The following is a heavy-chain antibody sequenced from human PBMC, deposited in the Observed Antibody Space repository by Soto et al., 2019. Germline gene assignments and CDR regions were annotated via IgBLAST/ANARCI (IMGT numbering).Heavy chain of an antibody. CDR2: IHHTGGT. D-gene: IGHD6-19*01. CDR1: GTSISSTYW. Sequence: QVQLRQSGPGLVKPSGTLSLTCFVSGTSISSTYWWTWVRQSPGKGLEWIGEIHHTGGTNYNPALKTRLPIPVDTANTQFSLRLTYVTAADSAIYYCATLPPRVVLPLAEFPSWGQGSLVTVSS. J-gene: IGHJ5*02. CDR3: ATLPPRVVLPLAEFPS. V-gene: IGHV4-4*02.